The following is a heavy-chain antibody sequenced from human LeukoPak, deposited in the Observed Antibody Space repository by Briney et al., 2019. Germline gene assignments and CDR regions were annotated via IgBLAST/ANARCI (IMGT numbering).Heavy chain of an antibody. V-gene: IGHV4-59*08. CDR1: GGSISGYY. J-gene: IGHJ5*02. D-gene: IGHD6-13*01. CDR3: ARLIAAAGTADWFDP. Sequence: TPSETLSLTCTVSGGSISGYYWSWIRQPPGRGLEWIGYIYYSGSTNYNPSLKSRVTISVDTSKNQFSLKLSSVTAADSAVYYCARLIAAAGTADWFDPWGQGTLVTVSS. CDR2: IYYSGST.